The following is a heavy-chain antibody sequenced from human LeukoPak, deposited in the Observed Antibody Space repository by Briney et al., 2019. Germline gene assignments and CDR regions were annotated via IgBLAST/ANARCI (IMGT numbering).Heavy chain of an antibody. V-gene: IGHV3-11*03. CDR2: ISSTSIYT. CDR3: ATSDSGYQFDY. CDR1: GFTFSDYY. J-gene: IGHJ4*02. Sequence: GGSLRLSCAASGFTFSDYYMSWIRQAPGKGLEWVSDISSTSIYTNYADSVKGRFTISRDNSKNTLCLQINSLRADDTAVYYCATSDSGYQFDYWGQGTLVTVSS. D-gene: IGHD6-25*01.